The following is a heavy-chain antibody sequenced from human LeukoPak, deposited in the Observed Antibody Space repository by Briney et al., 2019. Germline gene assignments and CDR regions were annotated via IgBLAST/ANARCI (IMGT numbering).Heavy chain of an antibody. CDR2: MNSGGET. V-gene: IGHV3-53*01. J-gene: IGHJ4*02. Sequence: GGSLRLSCVVSGFTVSSDLMNWVRQAPGMGLEWVSAMNSGGETYYADSVRGRFIISRDKSRNTLYLQMNSLRVDDTAVYYCARGGSMVRGVLWGQGTLVTVSS. D-gene: IGHD3-10*01. CDR3: ARGGSMVRGVL. CDR1: GFTVSSDL.